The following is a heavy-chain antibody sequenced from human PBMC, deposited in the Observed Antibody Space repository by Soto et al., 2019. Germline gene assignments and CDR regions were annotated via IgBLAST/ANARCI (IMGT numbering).Heavy chain of an antibody. CDR3: ARVPPPAAMEYYYYYYYMDV. CDR1: GYTFTSYD. Sequence: AASVKVSCKASGYTFTSYDINWVRQATGQGLEWMGWMNPNSGNTGYAQKFQGRVTMTRNTSISTAYMELSSLRSEDTAVYYCARVPPPAAMEYYYYYYYMDVWGKGTTVTVSS. V-gene: IGHV1-8*01. J-gene: IGHJ6*03. D-gene: IGHD2-2*01. CDR2: MNPNSGNT.